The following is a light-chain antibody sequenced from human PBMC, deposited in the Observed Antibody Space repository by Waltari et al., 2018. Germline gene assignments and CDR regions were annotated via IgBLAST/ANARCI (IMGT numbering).Light chain of an antibody. CDR1: SSAVGGDDS. V-gene: IGLV2-14*03. CDR3: CSQSSHNGVI. Sequence: QSALSQPASVSGSPGQSITISCTGSSSAVGGDDSVSWYQDHPGQAPKVIIYDVNNRPSGVSDRFSGSKSGNTASLTISGLQAEDEANYYCCSQSSHNGVIFGGGTKLTVL. CDR2: DVN. J-gene: IGLJ2*01.